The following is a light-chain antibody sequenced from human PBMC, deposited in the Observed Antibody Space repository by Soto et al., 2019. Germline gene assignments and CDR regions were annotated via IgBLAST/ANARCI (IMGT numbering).Light chain of an antibody. CDR3: QQYNFWPET. CDR2: GVS. V-gene: IGKV3-15*01. CDR1: QSVSSN. Sequence: EIMMTQSPATLSVSPGERATLSFRASQSVSSNLAWYQQKPGQAPRFLIYGVSARATGIPARFSGSGFGTEFTLTISSLQSEDFALYYCQQYNFWPETFGQGTKVDI. J-gene: IGKJ1*01.